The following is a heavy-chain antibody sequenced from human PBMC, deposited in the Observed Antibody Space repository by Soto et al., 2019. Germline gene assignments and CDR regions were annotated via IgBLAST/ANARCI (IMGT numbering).Heavy chain of an antibody. Sequence: EVQLLESGGGLVQPGGSLRLSCAASGFTFSSYAMSWVRQAPGKGLEWVSAISGSGGSTYYADSVKGRFTSSRDNSKNTLYLQMNSLRAEDTAVYYCAKGATGITIFGVVTYYMDVWGKGTTVTVSS. CDR3: AKGATGITIFGVVTYYMDV. D-gene: IGHD3-3*01. CDR1: GFTFSSYA. V-gene: IGHV3-23*01. CDR2: ISGSGGST. J-gene: IGHJ6*03.